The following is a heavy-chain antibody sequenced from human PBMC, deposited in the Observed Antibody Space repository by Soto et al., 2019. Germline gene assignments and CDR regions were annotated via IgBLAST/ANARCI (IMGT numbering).Heavy chain of an antibody. CDR3: AKHHTGIAVAGTFDY. CDR2: ISGSGSNT. Sequence: GWSLRLSCAASGFTSSSCAMSWVRQAPGKGLEWVSAISGSGSNTYYADSVKGRFTISRDNSKNTLFLQMNSLRAEDTAVYYCAKHHTGIAVAGTFDYWGQGTLVTVSS. D-gene: IGHD6-19*01. J-gene: IGHJ4*02. CDR1: GFTSSSCA. V-gene: IGHV3-23*01.